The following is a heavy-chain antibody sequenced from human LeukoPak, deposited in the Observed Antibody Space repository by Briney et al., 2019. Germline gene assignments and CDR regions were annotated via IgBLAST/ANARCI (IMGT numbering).Heavy chain of an antibody. D-gene: IGHD3-22*01. Sequence: SVKVSCKASGGTFTSYAISWVPQAPGQGLEWLGRIIPIFGTANYAQTFQGRVTITTDESTSTAYMELSSLRSEDTAVYYCARGYDSSGYSIGYFDYWGQGTLVTVSS. CDR2: IIPIFGTA. J-gene: IGHJ4*02. CDR1: GGTFTSYA. CDR3: ARGYDSSGYSIGYFDY. V-gene: IGHV1-69*05.